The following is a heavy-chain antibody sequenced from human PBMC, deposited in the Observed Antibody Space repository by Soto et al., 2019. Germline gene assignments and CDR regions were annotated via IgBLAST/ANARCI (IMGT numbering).Heavy chain of an antibody. J-gene: IGHJ5*02. CDR3: VRRHVSATGIDWLDP. V-gene: IGHV1-3*01. CDR2: INAANGDT. CDR1: GYTFTSYG. Sequence: ASVKVSCKASGYTFTSYGIHWVRQAPGQRLEWMGWINAANGDTKYLPKFQGRVTITRDTSASTAYMELSSLRSEDTAVYYCVRRHVSATGIDWLDPWGQGTLVTVSS. D-gene: IGHD6-13*01.